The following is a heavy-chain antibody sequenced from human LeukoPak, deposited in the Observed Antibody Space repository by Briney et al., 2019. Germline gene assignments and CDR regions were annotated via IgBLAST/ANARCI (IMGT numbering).Heavy chain of an antibody. Sequence: GGSLSLSRAASGFTHSDYYMSWIRQAPGRGREGVLAISGSGGSTYYADSVKGRFPIPRDNPKNTLYVQMNRLRSEDGAVFQCAKTSAMIGDYWGQGTLVTVSS. CDR2: ISGSGGST. CDR1: GFTHSDYY. D-gene: IGHD3-22*01. J-gene: IGHJ4*02. V-gene: IGHV3-23*01. CDR3: AKTSAMIGDY.